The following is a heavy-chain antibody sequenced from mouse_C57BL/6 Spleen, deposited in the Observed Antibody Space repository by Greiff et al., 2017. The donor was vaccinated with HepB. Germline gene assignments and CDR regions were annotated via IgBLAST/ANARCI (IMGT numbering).Heavy chain of an antibody. CDR3: ARVDYSNPYYAMDY. V-gene: IGHV1-72*01. J-gene: IGHJ4*01. D-gene: IGHD2-5*01. CDR1: GYTFTSYW. Sequence: QVQLQQSGAELVKPGASVKLSCKASGYTFTSYWMHWVKQRPGRGLEWIGRIDPNSGGTKYNEKFKSTATLTVDKPSSTAYMQLSSLTSEDSAVYYCARVDYSNPYYAMDYWGQGTSVTVSS. CDR2: IDPNSGGT.